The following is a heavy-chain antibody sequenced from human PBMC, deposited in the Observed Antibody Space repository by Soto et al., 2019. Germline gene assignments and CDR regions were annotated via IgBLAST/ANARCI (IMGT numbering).Heavy chain of an antibody. CDR2: IYYSGST. V-gene: IGHV4-59*08. D-gene: IGHD3-10*01. CDR3: ARVTMVRGVLLNNWFDP. J-gene: IGHJ5*02. CDR1: GGSISSYY. Sequence: PSETLSLTCTVSGGSISSYYWSWIRQPPGKGLEWIGYIYYSGSTNYNPSLKSRVTISVDTSKNQFSLKLSSVTAADTAVYYCARVTMVRGVLLNNWFDPWGQGTLVTVSS.